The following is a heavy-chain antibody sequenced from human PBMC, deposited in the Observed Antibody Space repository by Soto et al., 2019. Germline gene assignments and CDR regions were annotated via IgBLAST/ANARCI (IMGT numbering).Heavy chain of an antibody. J-gene: IGHJ4*02. CDR2: IYYGGSA. CDR3: ARQSYESSAYFDY. D-gene: IGHD3-22*01. CDR1: GDSISSTTYY. Sequence: SETLSLTCTVSGDSISSTTYYWGWVRQPPGKGLEWIGSIYYGGSAYYNPSLNSRVTISVDSSRIHFSLELISVTAADTAVYYCARQSYESSAYFDYWGLETLVTVSS. V-gene: IGHV4-39*01.